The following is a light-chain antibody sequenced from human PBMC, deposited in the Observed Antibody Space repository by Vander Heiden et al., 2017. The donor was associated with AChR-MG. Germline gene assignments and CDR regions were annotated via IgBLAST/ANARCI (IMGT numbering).Light chain of an antibody. J-gene: IGKJ2*01. V-gene: IGKV1-39*01. Sequence: DIQMTQSPSTLSASVGDRVTITCRASQRISSYLNWYQQKPGKAPNLLIYAASSLHSGVPSRFSGSGSGTDFTLTISSLQPEDFATYYCQQTYSILYTFGQGTKLEIK. CDR3: QQTYSILYT. CDR2: AAS. CDR1: QRISSY.